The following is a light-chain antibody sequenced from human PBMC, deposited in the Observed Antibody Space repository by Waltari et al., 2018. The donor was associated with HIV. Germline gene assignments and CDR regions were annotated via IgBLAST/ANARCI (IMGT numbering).Light chain of an antibody. CDR1: ALSHQY. J-gene: IGLJ1*01. V-gene: IGLV3-25*03. CDR3: QSTDSTASSYI. Sequence: SYELTQPPSVSVSPGQTARIPCSGDALSHQYVYWYQQRPVQARVLVIYKDHKRPSGIPERFSGSRSGTTVTLIINGVQAEDEADYFCQSTDSTASSYIFGSGTEVFVL. CDR2: KDH.